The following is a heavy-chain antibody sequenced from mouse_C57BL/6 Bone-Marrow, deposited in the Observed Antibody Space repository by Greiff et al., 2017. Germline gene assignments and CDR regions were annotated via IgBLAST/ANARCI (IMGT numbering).Heavy chain of an antibody. CDR2: IHPSDSDT. CDR1: GYTFTSYW. D-gene: IGHD2-4*01. Sequence: QVQLQQPGAELVKPGASVKVSCKASGYTFTSYWMHWVKQRPGQGLEWIGRIHPSDSDTNYNQKFKGKATLTVDQSSSTAYMQLNSLTSEDSAVYYCARGDYAWFAYWGQGTLVTVSA. CDR3: ARGDYAWFAY. J-gene: IGHJ3*01. V-gene: IGHV1-74*01.